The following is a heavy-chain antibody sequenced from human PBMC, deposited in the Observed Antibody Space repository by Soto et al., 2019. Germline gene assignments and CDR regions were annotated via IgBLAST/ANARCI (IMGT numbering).Heavy chain of an antibody. V-gene: IGHV1-3*01. CDR1: GYTFTRYT. CDR2: INPDNGNT. D-gene: IGHD2-15*01. CDR3: ARGIATGQFDP. J-gene: IGHJ5*02. Sequence: RAAVKVSCKASGYTFTRYTMKWVRQAPGKRLELMGWINPDNGNTKSSQKFQDRVIITSDTSASTAYMELSSVRSEDTAVYYCARGIATGQFDPWGQGTLVTVSS.